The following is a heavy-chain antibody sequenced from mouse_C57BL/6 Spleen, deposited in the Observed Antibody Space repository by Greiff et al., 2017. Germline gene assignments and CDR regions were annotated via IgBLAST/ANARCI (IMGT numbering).Heavy chain of an antibody. V-gene: IGHV1-15*01. CDR1: GYTFTDYE. D-gene: IGHD2-4*01. Sequence: QVQLQQSGAELVRPGASVTLSCKASGYTFTDYEMHWVKQTPVHGLEWIGAIDPETGGTAYNQKFKGKAILTADKSSSTAYMELRSLTSEDSAVYYCTRDDCDGRAWFAYWGQGTLVTVSA. CDR2: IDPETGGT. CDR3: TRDDCDGRAWFAY. J-gene: IGHJ3*01.